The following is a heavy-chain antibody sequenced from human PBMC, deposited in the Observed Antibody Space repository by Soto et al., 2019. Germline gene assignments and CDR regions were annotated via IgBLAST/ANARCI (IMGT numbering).Heavy chain of an antibody. CDR2: ISNTGRTI. V-gene: IGHV3-11*01. CDR3: ARDGAVYDFLTGLPGSQ. D-gene: IGHD3-9*01. Sequence: QVQLVESGGGLVKPGRSLRLSCAASGFTFSDFYMSWIRQAPGKGLEWISYISNTGRTIYYRDSVRGRFTISRDNGKNSLYLQMNNLRVEDTAIYYCARDGAVYDFLTGLPGSQWGPGILVTVSA. J-gene: IGHJ4*02. CDR1: GFTFSDFY.